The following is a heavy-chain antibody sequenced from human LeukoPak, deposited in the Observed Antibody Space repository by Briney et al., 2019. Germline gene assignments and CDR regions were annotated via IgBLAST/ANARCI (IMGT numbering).Heavy chain of an antibody. D-gene: IGHD6-19*01. Sequence: WRSLRLSCAASGFTFSSYGMHWVRQAPGKGLELVAVISYDGSNKYYADSVKGRFTISRDNSKNTLYLQMNSLRAEDTAVYYCARAISGWYDDYWGQGTLVTVSS. CDR3: ARAISGWYDDY. CDR1: GFTFSSYG. V-gene: IGHV3-30*03. J-gene: IGHJ4*02. CDR2: ISYDGSNK.